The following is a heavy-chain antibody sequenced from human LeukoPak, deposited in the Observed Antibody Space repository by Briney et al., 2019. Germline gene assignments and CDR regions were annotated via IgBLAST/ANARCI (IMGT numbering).Heavy chain of an antibody. CDR3: AKRSPPY. J-gene: IGHJ4*02. D-gene: IGHD3-10*01. CDR2: IYISAIT. V-gene: IGHV3-66*04. CDR1: GFSISSND. Sequence: GGSLRPSCAASGFSISSNDMNWVRQSPGKGLEWVSLIYISAITKYADSVQGRFTVSRDNSKNTLYLQMNSLRAEDTAVYYCAKRSPPYWGQGTLVTVSS.